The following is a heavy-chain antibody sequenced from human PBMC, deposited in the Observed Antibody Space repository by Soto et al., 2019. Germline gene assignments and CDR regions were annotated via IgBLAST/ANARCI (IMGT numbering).Heavy chain of an antibody. Sequence: PGESLKISCKGSGYSFTSYWIGWVRQMPGKGLEWMGTIYPGDSDTRYSPSFQGQVTISADKSISTAYMQWSSLKASDTAMYYCARRAKTYYYDSSGYYFFDYWGQGTLVTV. J-gene: IGHJ4*02. CDR1: GYSFTSYW. CDR3: ARRAKTYYYDSSGYYFFDY. V-gene: IGHV5-51*01. CDR2: IYPGDSDT. D-gene: IGHD3-22*01.